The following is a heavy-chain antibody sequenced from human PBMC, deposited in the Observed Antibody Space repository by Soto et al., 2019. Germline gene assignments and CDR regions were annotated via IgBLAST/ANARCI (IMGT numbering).Heavy chain of an antibody. Sequence: EVQLVESGGGLVQPGGSLRLSCAASGFTFSNYWMHWVRQAPGKGLIWVSRINSDGSSPSYADSVKGRFTISRDNAKNTLYLQMNSLKAEDTAVYDCARASGGPYWFEPWGQGTLVTGSS. D-gene: IGHD2-15*01. CDR2: INSDGSSP. J-gene: IGHJ5*02. CDR1: GFTFSNYW. V-gene: IGHV3-74*01. CDR3: ARASGGPYWFEP.